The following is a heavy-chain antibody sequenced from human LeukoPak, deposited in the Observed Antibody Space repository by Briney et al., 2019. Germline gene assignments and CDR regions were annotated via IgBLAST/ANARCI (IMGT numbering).Heavy chain of an antibody. V-gene: IGHV3-33*01. J-gene: IGHJ4*02. CDR2: IWYDGSNK. D-gene: IGHD1-14*01. Sequence: GGSLRLSCASSGFTFSSYGMHWVRRAPGKGLEWVAVIWYDGSNKYYADSVKGRFTISRDNSKNTLYLQMNSLRAEDTAVYYCARDRITGFDYWGQGTLVTVSS. CDR3: ARDRITGFDY. CDR1: GFTFSSYG.